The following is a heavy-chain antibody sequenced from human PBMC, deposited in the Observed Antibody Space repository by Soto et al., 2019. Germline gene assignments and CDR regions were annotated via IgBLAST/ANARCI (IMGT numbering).Heavy chain of an antibody. V-gene: IGHV4-31*02. D-gene: IGHD2-2*01. CDR1: GGSVSRGPYY. CDR2: IYYSGST. Sequence: SETLSLTCAASGGSVSRGPYYWSWIRHHPGRGLEWIGYIYYSGSTYYNPSLKSRVSISVDTSKNQFSLKLNSVTATDTAVYYCARTHCSSASCYGFYYYGMDVWGQGATVTVSS. J-gene: IGHJ6*02. CDR3: ARTHCSSASCYGFYYYGMDV.